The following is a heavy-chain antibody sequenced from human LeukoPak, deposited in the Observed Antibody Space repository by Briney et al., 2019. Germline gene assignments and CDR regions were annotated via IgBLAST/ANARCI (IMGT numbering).Heavy chain of an antibody. D-gene: IGHD3-22*01. CDR1: GFTFPNYA. Sequence: GGSLRLSCAASGFTFPNYALHWVRQAPGKGLEWVSGISWNGGSLGYAASVKGRFNISRDNAKNALYLQMNSLRAEDTALYYCAKDIIVGFEALDLWGQGTMVTVSS. V-gene: IGHV3-9*01. CDR2: ISWNGGSL. CDR3: AKDIIVGFEALDL. J-gene: IGHJ3*01.